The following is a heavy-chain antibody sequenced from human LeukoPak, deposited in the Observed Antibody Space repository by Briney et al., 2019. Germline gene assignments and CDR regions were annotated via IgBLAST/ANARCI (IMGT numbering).Heavy chain of an antibody. CDR3: AREKKDIVVVPAAIPDY. CDR1: GGSISSGDYY. CDR2: IYYSGST. D-gene: IGHD2-2*02. J-gene: IGHJ4*02. Sequence: SQTLSLTCTVSGGSISSGDYYWSWIRQPPGKGLEWIGYIYYSGSTYYNPSLKSRVTISVDTSKNQFSLKLSSVTAADTAVYYCAREKKDIVVVPAAIPDYWGQGTLVTVSS. V-gene: IGHV4-30-4*08.